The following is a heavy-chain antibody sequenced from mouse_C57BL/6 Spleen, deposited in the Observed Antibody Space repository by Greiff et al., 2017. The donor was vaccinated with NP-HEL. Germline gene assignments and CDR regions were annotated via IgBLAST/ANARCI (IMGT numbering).Heavy chain of an antibody. CDR3: ASSLCESWFAY. V-gene: IGHV1-82*01. CDR2: IYPGDGGT. Sequence: VQLQQSGPELVKPGASVKISCKASGYAFSSSWMNWVKQRPGKGLEWIGRIYPGDGGTKYNGKCKGKATRTADKSSSTSYMQLSSLTSEDSAVYFCASSLCESWFAYWGQGTLVTVSA. CDR1: GYAFSSSW. D-gene: IGHD6-1*01. J-gene: IGHJ3*01.